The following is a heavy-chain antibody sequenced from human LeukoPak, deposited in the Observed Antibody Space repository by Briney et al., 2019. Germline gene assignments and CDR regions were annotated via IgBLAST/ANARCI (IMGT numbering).Heavy chain of an antibody. CDR3: ARVRATPYYYYYYMDV. J-gene: IGHJ6*03. CDR1: GGSISSYY. Sequence: PSETLSLTCTVSGGSISSYYWSCIRQPAGKGLEWIGRIYTSGSTNYNPSLKSRVTMSVDTSKNQFSLKLSSVTAADTAVYYCARVRATPYYYYYYMDVWGKGTTVTVSS. V-gene: IGHV4-4*07. D-gene: IGHD4-23*01. CDR2: IYTSGST.